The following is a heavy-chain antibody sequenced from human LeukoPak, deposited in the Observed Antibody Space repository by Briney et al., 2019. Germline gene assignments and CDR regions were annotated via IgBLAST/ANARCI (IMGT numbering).Heavy chain of an antibody. CDR1: GFNFSTYG. CDR2: ISYDGINK. J-gene: IGHJ4*02. V-gene: IGHV3-30*18. D-gene: IGHD6-13*01. CDR3: AKDHVTSSSWFPDY. Sequence: PGGSLRLSCAASGFNFSTYGMHWVRQAPGKGLEWVAVISYDGINKYYADSVEGRFTISRDNSKNMLYLQMSSLRAEDTAVYYCAKDHVTSSSWFPDYWGQGTLVTVSS.